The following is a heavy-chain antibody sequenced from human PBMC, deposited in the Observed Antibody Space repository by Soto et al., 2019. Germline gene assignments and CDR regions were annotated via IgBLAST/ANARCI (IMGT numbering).Heavy chain of an antibody. V-gene: IGHV3-23*01. Sequence: AGGSLRLSCAASGFTFSSYAMHWVRQAPGKGLEWVAAITCSGNSTYYADSVKGRFTISRDNSRNTLHLQMNSLRAEDTAIYYCAVPTGIEVTGPDYWGRGTLVTVSS. D-gene: IGHD6-19*01. CDR1: GFTFSSYA. J-gene: IGHJ4*02. CDR3: AVPTGIEVTGPDY. CDR2: ITCSGNST.